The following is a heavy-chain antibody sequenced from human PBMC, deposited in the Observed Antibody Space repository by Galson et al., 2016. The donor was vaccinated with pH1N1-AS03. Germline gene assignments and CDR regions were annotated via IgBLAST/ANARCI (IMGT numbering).Heavy chain of an antibody. V-gene: IGHV3-66*03. CDR3: ATSGSYRFDY. J-gene: IGHJ4*02. CDR1: GFPVNNIY. Sequence: SLRLSCAVSGFPVNNIYMSWVRQPPGQGLEWISLIFTSGTTYYADSVKGRFTISRDNSKNTLYLQMNTLRVDDTAIYYCATSGSYRFDYWGQGALVTVSS. D-gene: IGHD1-26*01. CDR2: IFTSGTT.